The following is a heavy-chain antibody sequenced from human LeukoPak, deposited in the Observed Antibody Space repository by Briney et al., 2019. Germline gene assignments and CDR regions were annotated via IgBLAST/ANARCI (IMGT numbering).Heavy chain of an antibody. CDR2: ISYDGSNK. J-gene: IGHJ6*02. CDR3: AKDGEQQLVIGAFYYYGMDV. V-gene: IGHV3-30*04. D-gene: IGHD6-13*01. CDR1: GFTFSSYA. Sequence: GGSLRLSCAASGFTFSSYAMHWVRQAPGKGLEWVAVISYDGSNKYYADSVKGRFTISRDNSKNTLYLLMNSLRAEDTAVYYCAKDGEQQLVIGAFYYYGMDVWGQGTTVTVSS.